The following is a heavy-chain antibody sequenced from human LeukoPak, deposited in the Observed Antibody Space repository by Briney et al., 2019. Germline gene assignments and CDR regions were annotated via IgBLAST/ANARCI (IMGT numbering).Heavy chain of an antibody. Sequence: PGGSLRLSCAASGFTFSSYSMTWVRQAPGKGLEWVSYISSSSSSTIYYADSVKGRFTISRDNAKNSLYLQMNSLRDEDTAVYYCARDKDSSGYYWGQGTLVTVSS. CDR1: GFTFSSYS. CDR2: ISSSSSSTI. J-gene: IGHJ4*02. D-gene: IGHD3-22*01. CDR3: ARDKDSSGYY. V-gene: IGHV3-48*02.